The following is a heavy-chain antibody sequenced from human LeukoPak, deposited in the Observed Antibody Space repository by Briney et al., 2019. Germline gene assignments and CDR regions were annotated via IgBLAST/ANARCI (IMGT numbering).Heavy chain of an antibody. J-gene: IGHJ4*02. Sequence: PSETLSLTCTVSGGSISSSSYFWAWIRQPPGKGLEWIGSIYSSGLTYYHPSLKSRLTISSDTSNNQFSLKLSSVTAADTAVYYCARGLVGLDYWGQGTLVTVSS. V-gene: IGHV4-39*07. CDR1: GGSISSSSYF. CDR3: ARGLVGLDY. CDR2: IYSSGLT. D-gene: IGHD2-21*01.